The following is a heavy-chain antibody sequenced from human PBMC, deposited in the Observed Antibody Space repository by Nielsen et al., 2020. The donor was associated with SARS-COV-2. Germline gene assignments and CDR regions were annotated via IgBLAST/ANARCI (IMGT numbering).Heavy chain of an antibody. J-gene: IGHJ4*02. CDR2: IYYSGST. CDR1: GGSISSSSYY. CDR3: ARGGAGVTAMVDGDY. Sequence: SETLSLTCTVSGGSISSSSYYWGWIRQPPGKGLEWIGSIYYSGSTYYNPSLKSRVTISVDTSKNQFSLKLSSVTAADTAVYYCARGGAGVTAMVDGDYWGQGTLVTVSS. V-gene: IGHV4-39*07. D-gene: IGHD5-18*01.